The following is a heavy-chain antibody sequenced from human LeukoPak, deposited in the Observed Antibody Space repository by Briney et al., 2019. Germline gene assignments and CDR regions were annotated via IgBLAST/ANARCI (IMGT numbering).Heavy chain of an antibody. Sequence: GRSLRLSCAASGFTFDDYAMHWVRQAPGKGLEWVSGISWNSGSIGYADSVKGRFTISRDNAKSSLYLQMNSLRAEDTALYYCAKGLLWFGELLSSFDYWGQGTLVTVSS. D-gene: IGHD3-10*01. J-gene: IGHJ4*02. CDR3: AKGLLWFGELLSSFDY. CDR1: GFTFDDYA. V-gene: IGHV3-9*01. CDR2: ISWNSGSI.